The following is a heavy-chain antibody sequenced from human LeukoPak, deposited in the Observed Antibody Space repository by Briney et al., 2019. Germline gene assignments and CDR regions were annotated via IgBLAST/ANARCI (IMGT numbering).Heavy chain of an antibody. Sequence: PSDTLSLTCSVCGGSISSSIYYWGWIRQPPGKGLEWFGSIYNSGSTYYNPSLKSRVTISVDTSKNQFSLKLSSVTAADTAVYYCAGSHGVDGVFDIWGQGTMATVSS. CDR1: GGSISSSIYY. J-gene: IGHJ3*02. V-gene: IGHV4-39*01. D-gene: IGHD2-8*01. CDR2: IYNSGST. CDR3: AGSHGVDGVFDI.